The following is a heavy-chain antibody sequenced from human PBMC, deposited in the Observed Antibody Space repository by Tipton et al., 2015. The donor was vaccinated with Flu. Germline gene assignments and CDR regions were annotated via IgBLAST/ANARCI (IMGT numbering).Heavy chain of an antibody. J-gene: IGHJ4*02. CDR3: ARDLSYYGSGTQYPPGY. CDR1: GFTFSSYE. V-gene: IGHV3-48*03. Sequence: CAASGFTFSSYEMNWVRQAPGKGLEWVSYISSSGSSIYHADSVKGRFTISRDNAKNSLYLQMNSLRAEDTAVYYCARDLSYYGSGTQYPPGYWGQGTLVTVSS. D-gene: IGHD3-10*01. CDR2: ISSSGSSI.